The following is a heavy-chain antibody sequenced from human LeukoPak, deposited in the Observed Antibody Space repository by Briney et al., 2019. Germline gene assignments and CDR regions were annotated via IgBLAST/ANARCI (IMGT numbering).Heavy chain of an antibody. CDR3: ARETVPSKMATIRYFDY. CDR1: GGSISSYY. Sequence: PSETLSLTCTVSGGSISSYYWSWIRQPPGKGLEWIGYIYYGGSTNYNPSLKSRVTISVDTSKNQFSLKLSSVTAADTAVYYCARETVPSKMATIRYFDYWGQGTLVTVSS. D-gene: IGHD5-24*01. CDR2: IYYGGST. J-gene: IGHJ4*02. V-gene: IGHV4-59*01.